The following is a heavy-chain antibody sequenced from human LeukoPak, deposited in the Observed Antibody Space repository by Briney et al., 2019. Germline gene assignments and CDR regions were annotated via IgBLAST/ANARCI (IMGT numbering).Heavy chain of an antibody. CDR3: AKGGDYGDYDATPFDY. V-gene: IGHV3-23*01. D-gene: IGHD4-17*01. J-gene: IGHJ4*02. CDR1: GFTSITYG. Sequence: GGSLRLSCEGSGFTSITYGMSWVRQAPGKGLEWVSTIGGGDAGIYYADSVYDRFTISRDKSKNTLYLQMSSLRVEDTAVYYCAKGGDYGDYDATPFDYWGQGTLVTVSS. CDR2: IGGGDAGI.